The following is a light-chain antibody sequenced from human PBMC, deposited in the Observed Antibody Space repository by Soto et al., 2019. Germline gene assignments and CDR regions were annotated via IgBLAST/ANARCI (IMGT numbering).Light chain of an antibody. CDR3: QQYNNWPLT. CDR2: GAS. J-gene: IGKJ4*01. V-gene: IGKV3-15*01. Sequence: EIVMTQSPATLSVSPGERATLSCRASQSVSSKLAWYHQKPGQAPRLLIYGASTRATGIPARFSGSGSGTEFTLTIGSLQSEDFAVYYCQQYNNWPLTFGGGTKVEIK. CDR1: QSVSSK.